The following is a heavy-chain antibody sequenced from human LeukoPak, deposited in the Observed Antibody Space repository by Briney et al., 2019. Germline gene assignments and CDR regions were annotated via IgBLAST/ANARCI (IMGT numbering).Heavy chain of an antibody. CDR3: AGLTGLRGYSYGFDY. V-gene: IGHV3-30*02. Sequence: VGSLRLSCAASGFTFSSYGMHWVRQAPGKGLEWVAFIRYDGSNIYYADSVKGRFTISRDNSKNTLYLQMNSLRAEDTAVYYCAGLTGLRGYSYGFDYWGQGTLVTVSS. CDR2: IRYDGSNI. J-gene: IGHJ4*02. D-gene: IGHD5-18*01. CDR1: GFTFSSYG.